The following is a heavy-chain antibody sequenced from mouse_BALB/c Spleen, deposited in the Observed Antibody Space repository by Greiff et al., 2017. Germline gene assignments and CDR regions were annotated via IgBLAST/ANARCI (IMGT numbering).Heavy chain of an antibody. CDR3: ARDGDDGYSWFAY. CDR2: IWAGGST. J-gene: IGHJ3*01. V-gene: IGHV2-9*02. Sequence: VQLQESGPGLVAPSQSLSITCTVSGFSLTSYGVHWVRQPPGKGLEWLGVIWAGGSTNYNTALMSRLSISKDNSKSQVFLKMNSLQTDDTAMYYCARDGDDGYSWFAYWGQGTLVTVSA. D-gene: IGHD2-3*01. CDR1: GFSLTSYG.